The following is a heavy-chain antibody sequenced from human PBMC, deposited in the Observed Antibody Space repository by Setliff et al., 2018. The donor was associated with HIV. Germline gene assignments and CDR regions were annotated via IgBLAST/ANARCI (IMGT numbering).Heavy chain of an antibody. Sequence: PGGSLRLSCAASGFTFSSYEMTWVRQAPGKGLEWVSYISRSGNTIYYADSVKGLFTIARDNAKNSLFLQMNSLRAEDTAIYYCARLLRGGGDYFDYWGQGTLVTVSS. CDR2: ISRSGNTI. D-gene: IGHD3-10*01. J-gene: IGHJ4*02. V-gene: IGHV3-48*03. CDR1: GFTFSSYE. CDR3: ARLLRGGGDYFDY.